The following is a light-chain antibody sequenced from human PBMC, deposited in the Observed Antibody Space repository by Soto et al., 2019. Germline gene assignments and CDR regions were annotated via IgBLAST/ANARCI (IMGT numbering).Light chain of an antibody. CDR2: EVS. CDR1: SSDVGGYNY. V-gene: IGLV2-14*01. J-gene: IGLJ1*01. Sequence: QSAGAQPASASWSPGHPITISCTGTSSDVGGYNYVSWYQQHPGKAPKLVIYEVSNRPSGVSNRFSGSKSGNTASLTISGLQAEDEADYYCSSYTSSSTLHYVFGTGTKVTVL. CDR3: SSYTSSSTLHYV.